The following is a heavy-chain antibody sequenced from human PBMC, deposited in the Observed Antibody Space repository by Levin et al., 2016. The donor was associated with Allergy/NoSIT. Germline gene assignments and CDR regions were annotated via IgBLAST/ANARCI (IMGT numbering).Heavy chain of an antibody. J-gene: IGHJ4*02. CDR2: VSWNGSRT. V-gene: IGHV3-19*01. CDR3: VRGARYDILTGYYTPFDY. Sequence: WIRQPPGKGLEWVSGVSWNGSRTHYADSVKGRFIISRDNSRNFLYQQMNSLRPEDMAVYYCVRGARYDILTGYYTPFDYWGQGTLVTVSS. D-gene: IGHD3-9*01.